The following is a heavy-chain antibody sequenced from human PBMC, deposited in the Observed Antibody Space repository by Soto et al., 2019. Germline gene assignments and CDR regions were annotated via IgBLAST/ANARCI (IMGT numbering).Heavy chain of an antibody. D-gene: IGHD6-6*01. CDR3: ARGSFSSSSSWFDP. J-gene: IGHJ5*02. CDR1: SGSIGSGGYY. Sequence: KPSDTLSLTCTFSSGSIGSGGYYWICIVQHPGKGLEWIGYVYYSGRTYYNPSLHSRVSIAVATTENQFSLKLTSVTAADTSVYYCARGSFSSSSSWFDPWGRGTLVTVSS. CDR2: VYYSGRT. V-gene: IGHV4-31*03.